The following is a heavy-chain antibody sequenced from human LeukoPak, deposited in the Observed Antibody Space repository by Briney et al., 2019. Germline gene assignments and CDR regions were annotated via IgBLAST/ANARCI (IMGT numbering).Heavy chain of an antibody. V-gene: IGHV4-39*01. CDR3: ARTRPSSGWYPLDY. CDR2: IYYSGST. J-gene: IGHJ4*02. D-gene: IGHD6-19*01. Sequence: SETLSLTCTVSGGSVSSDSYYWSWIRQPPGTGLEWIGSIYYSGSTYYNPSLKSRVTISVDTSKNQFSLKLSSVTAADTAVYYCARTRPSSGWYPLDYWGQGTLVTVSS. CDR1: GGSVSSDSYY.